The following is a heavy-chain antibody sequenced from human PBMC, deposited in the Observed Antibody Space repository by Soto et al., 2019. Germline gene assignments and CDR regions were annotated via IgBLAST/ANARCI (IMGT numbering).Heavy chain of an antibody. CDR2: VYFTGTP. V-gene: IGHV4-61*01. CDR3: ARYCNNSACRHLYYFDY. Sequence: KSSETLSLTCTVSGGSVSNGMCYWSWKRQGPGKRLEWTGNVYFTGTPSYNPSLKSCFTMSVDTYTDQFFLKLTSVTAADTAVYYCARYCNNSACRHLYYFDYWGQGTLVTVSS. J-gene: IGHJ4*02. D-gene: IGHD2-8*01. CDR1: GGSVSNGMCY.